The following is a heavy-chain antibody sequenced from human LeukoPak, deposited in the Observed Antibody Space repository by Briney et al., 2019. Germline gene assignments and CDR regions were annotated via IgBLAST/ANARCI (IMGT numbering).Heavy chain of an antibody. Sequence: ASVKVSCKASGYTFTSYYMHWVRQAPGQGLEWMGIINPSGGSTSYAQKFQGRVTITRDTSTSTVYMELSSLRSEDTAVYYCARDQSYDSSGYYYDAFDIWGQGTMVTVSS. J-gene: IGHJ3*02. CDR3: ARDQSYDSSGYYYDAFDI. CDR1: GYTFTSYY. V-gene: IGHV1-46*01. D-gene: IGHD3-22*01. CDR2: INPSGGST.